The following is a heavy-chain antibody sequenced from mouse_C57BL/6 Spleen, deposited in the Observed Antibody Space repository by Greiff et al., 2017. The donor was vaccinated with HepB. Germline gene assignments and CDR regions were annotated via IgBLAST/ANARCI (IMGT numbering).Heavy chain of an antibody. CDR1: GYTFTSYW. Sequence: QVQLQQPGAELVKPGASVKLSCKASGYTFTSYWMHWVKQRPGQGLEWIGMIHPNSGSTNYNEKFKSKATLTVDKSSSTAYMRLSSLTSEDSAVYNCAREGLSGSSHYYAMGYWGQGTSVTVSS. D-gene: IGHD1-1*01. J-gene: IGHJ4*01. V-gene: IGHV1-64*01. CDR2: IHPNSGST. CDR3: AREGLSGSSHYYAMGY.